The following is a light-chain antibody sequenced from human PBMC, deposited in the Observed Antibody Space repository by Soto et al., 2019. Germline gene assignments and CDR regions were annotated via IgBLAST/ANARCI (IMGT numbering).Light chain of an antibody. V-gene: IGLV2-14*01. Sequence: QSALTQPASVSGSPGQSITISCTGTSSDVGGYNYVSWYQQHPGKAPKVLIYEVTLRPSGVSNRFSGSKSGNTASLTISGLQAEDEADYYCISYADNFLLFGGGTKLTVL. CDR3: ISYADNFLL. CDR2: EVT. CDR1: SSDVGGYNY. J-gene: IGLJ2*01.